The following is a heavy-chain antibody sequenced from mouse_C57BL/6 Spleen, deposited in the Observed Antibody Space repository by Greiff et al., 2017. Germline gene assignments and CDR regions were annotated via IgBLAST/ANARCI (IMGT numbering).Heavy chain of an antibody. CDR3: TRDGDSSGFAY. CDR2: ISSGGDYI. Sequence: EVMLVESGEGLVKPGGSLKLSCAASGFTFSSYAMSWVRQTPEKRLEWVAYISSGGDYIYYADTVKGRFTISRDNARNTLYLQMSSLKSEDTAMYYCTRDGDSSGFAYWGQGTLVTVSA. V-gene: IGHV5-9-1*02. D-gene: IGHD3-2*02. CDR1: GFTFSSYA. J-gene: IGHJ3*01.